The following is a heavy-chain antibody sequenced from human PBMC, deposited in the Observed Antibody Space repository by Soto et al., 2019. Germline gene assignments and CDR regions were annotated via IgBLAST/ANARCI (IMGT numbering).Heavy chain of an antibody. CDR1: GFTFSNYY. D-gene: IGHD3-10*01. Sequence: PGGSLRLSCAASGFTFSNYYMSWFRQAPGKGLQWVASINQDGSEKYSVDSVKGRFTISRDNAKNTLYLQMNSLRAEDTAVYYCARLAVVRGVISDYWGQGTPVTVSS. V-gene: IGHV3-7*01. CDR2: INQDGSEK. J-gene: IGHJ4*02. CDR3: ARLAVVRGVISDY.